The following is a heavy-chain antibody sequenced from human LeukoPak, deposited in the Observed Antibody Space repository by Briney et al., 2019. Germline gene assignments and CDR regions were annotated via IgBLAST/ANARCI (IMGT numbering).Heavy chain of an antibody. CDR2: INHSGST. CDR1: GGSFSGYY. D-gene: IGHD4-23*01. Sequence: PSETLFLTCAVYGGSFSGYYWSWIRQPLGKGLEWIGEINHSGSTNYNPSLKSRVTISVDTSKNQFSLKLSSVTAADTAVYYCARELLPTYFDYWGQGTLVTVSS. J-gene: IGHJ4*02. V-gene: IGHV4-34*01. CDR3: ARELLPTYFDY.